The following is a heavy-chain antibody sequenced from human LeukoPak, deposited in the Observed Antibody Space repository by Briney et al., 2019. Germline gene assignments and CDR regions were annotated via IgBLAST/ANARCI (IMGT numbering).Heavy chain of an antibody. Sequence: GGSLRLSCAASGFTFSSYGMHWVRQAPGKGLEWVAVISYDGSNKYYADSVKGRFTISRDNSKNTLYLHMNSLRAEDTAVYYCAKPPRKYSSGWYYFDYWGQGTLVTVSS. CDR2: ISYDGSNK. CDR3: AKPPRKYSSGWYYFDY. CDR1: GFTFSSYG. V-gene: IGHV3-30*18. D-gene: IGHD6-19*01. J-gene: IGHJ4*02.